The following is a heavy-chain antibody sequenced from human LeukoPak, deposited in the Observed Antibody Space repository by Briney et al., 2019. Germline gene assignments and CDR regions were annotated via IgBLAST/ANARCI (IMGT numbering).Heavy chain of an antibody. CDR2: INAGNGNT. V-gene: IGHV1-3*03. CDR1: GYTFTSYT. J-gene: IGHJ4*02. CDR3: ARDFGTQWELLDY. Sequence: GASVKASCKASGYTFTSYTMHWVRQAPGQRLEWMGWINAGNGNTKYSQEFQGRVTITRDTSASTAYMELSSLRSEDMAVYYCARDFGTQWELLDYWGQGTLVTVSS. D-gene: IGHD1-26*01.